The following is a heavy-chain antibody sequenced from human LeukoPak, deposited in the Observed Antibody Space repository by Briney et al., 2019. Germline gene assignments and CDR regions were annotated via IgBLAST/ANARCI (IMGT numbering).Heavy chain of an antibody. CDR3: ARDEAMIVDY. V-gene: IGHV1-2*02. CDR1: GYTFTSYD. CDR2: INPNSGGT. Sequence: ASVKVSCKASGYTFTSYDINWVRQATGQGLEWMGWINPNSGGTNYAQKFQGRVTMTRDTSISTAYMELSRLRSDDTAVYYCARDEAMIVDYWGQGTLVTVSS. J-gene: IGHJ4*02. D-gene: IGHD3-22*01.